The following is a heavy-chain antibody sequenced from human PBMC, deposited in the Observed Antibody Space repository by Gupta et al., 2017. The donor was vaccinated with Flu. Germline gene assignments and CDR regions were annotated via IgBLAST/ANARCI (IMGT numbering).Heavy chain of an antibody. CDR1: GFTFSMFC. Sequence: EVQLVESGGGLVEPGGSLGFSCAALGFTFSMFCIGWVGQAPGKGLEWVGRIRSKIDGGTIDYADPGRGRVTISRDDSQNTVYLQMNSLETEDAAXYXCATCVXIGSRWYYSGMDVGGQGTTVTVS. J-gene: IGHJ6*02. D-gene: IGHD3-10*01. CDR2: IRSKIDGGTI. CDR3: ATCVXIGSRWYYSGMDV. V-gene: IGHV3-15*01.